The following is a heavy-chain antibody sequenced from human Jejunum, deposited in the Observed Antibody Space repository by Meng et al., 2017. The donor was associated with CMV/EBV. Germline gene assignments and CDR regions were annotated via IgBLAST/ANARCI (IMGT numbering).Heavy chain of an antibody. CDR3: ARGTPGRSYSDY. V-gene: IGHV1-18*01. CDR2: FVNNVDT. J-gene: IGHJ4*02. Sequence: QVHLLQAGAEVKKPGASVRVSFDASGYTFASYGISWLRQAPGQGLEWMGWFVNNVDTYSAQKFQGRVTMTTDTHTSTAFMELRSLRSDDTAVYYCARGTPGRSYSDYWGQGTLVTVSS. CDR1: GYTFASYG. D-gene: IGHD3-10*01.